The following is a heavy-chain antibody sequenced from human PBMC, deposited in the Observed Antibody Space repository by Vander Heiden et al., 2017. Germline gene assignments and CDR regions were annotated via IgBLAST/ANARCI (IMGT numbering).Heavy chain of an antibody. Sequence: QVQLVESGGGVVQPGRSLRHSCAASGFTFSSDGMHWVRQAPGKGLEWVAVIWYDGSNKYYADSVKGRFTISRDNSKNTLYLQMNSLSAEDTAVYYCARAGKSSSGLYYFDYWCEGTLVTVSS. CDR3: ARAGKSSSGLYYFDY. V-gene: IGHV3-33*01. CDR2: IWYDGSNK. CDR1: GFTFSSDG. J-gene: IGHJ4*02. D-gene: IGHD6-19*01.